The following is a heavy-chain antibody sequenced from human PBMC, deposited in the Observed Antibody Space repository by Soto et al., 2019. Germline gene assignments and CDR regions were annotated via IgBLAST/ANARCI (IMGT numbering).Heavy chain of an antibody. CDR2: INAGNGNT. D-gene: IGHD2-21*02. Sequence: QVQLVQSGAEEKKPGASVKVSCKASGYTFTSYAMHWVRQAPGQRLEWMGWINAGNGNTKYSQKFQGRVTITRATSASTAYMELSSLRSEDTAVYYCARSIVVVTALDYWGQGTLGTVSS. CDR3: ARSIVVVTALDY. V-gene: IGHV1-3*05. CDR1: GYTFTSYA. J-gene: IGHJ4*02.